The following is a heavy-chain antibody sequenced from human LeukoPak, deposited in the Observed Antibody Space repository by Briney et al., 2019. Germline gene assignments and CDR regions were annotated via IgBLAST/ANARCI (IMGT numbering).Heavy chain of an antibody. V-gene: IGHV4-59*01. CDR2: IYYSGST. CDR1: GGSIGSYY. CDR3: ARGGSGWYRVYYYYMDV. Sequence: SETLSLTCTVSGGSIGSYYWSWIRQPPGKGLEWIGYIYYSGSTNYNPSLKSRVTISVDTSKNQFSLKLSSVTAADTAVYYCARGGSGWYRVYYYYMDVWGKGTTVTVSS. J-gene: IGHJ6*03. D-gene: IGHD6-19*01.